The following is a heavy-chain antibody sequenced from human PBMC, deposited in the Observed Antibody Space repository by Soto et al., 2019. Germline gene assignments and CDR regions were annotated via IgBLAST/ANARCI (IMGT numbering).Heavy chain of an antibody. CDR2: IDWDDDK. D-gene: IGHD6-19*01. V-gene: IGHV2-70*01. CDR3: ARTRPNSSGCSASLDY. J-gene: IGHJ4*02. Sequence: SGPTLVNPTQTLTLTCTFSGFSLSTSGMCVSWIRQPPGKALEWLALIDWDDDKYYSTSLKTRLTISKGTSKNQVVLTMTNMDPVDTATYYCARTRPNSSGCSASLDYWGQGTLVTVSS. CDR1: GFSLSTSGMC.